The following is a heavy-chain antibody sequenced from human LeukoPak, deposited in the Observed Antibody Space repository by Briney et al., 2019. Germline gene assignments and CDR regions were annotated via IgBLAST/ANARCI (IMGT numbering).Heavy chain of an antibody. CDR3: AKWGDYDVLTGYYVSDY. CDR2: INSDGSST. CDR1: GFTFSSYW. V-gene: IGHV3-74*01. D-gene: IGHD3-9*01. Sequence: GGSLRLSCAASGFTFSSYWMHWVRQAPGKGLVWVSRINSDGSSTSYADSVKGRFTISRDNAKNTLYLQMNSLRAEDTAVYYCAKWGDYDVLTGYYVSDYWGQGTLVTVSS. J-gene: IGHJ4*02.